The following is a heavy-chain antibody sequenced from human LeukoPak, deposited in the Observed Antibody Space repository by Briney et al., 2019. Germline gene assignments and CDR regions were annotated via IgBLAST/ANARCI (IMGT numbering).Heavy chain of an antibody. Sequence: PSQTLSLTCTVSGGSISSGDYYWSWIRQPPGKGLEWIGYIYYSGSTNYNPSLKSRVTISVDTSKNQFSLKVSSVAAADTAVYYCARHVHGSSSGWRFDYWGQGALVTVSS. D-gene: IGHD6-19*01. CDR3: ARHVHGSSSGWRFDY. V-gene: IGHV4-30-4*01. CDR1: GGSISSGDYY. CDR2: IYYSGST. J-gene: IGHJ4*02.